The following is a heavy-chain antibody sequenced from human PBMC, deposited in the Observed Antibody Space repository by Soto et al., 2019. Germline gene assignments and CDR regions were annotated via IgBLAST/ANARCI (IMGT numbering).Heavy chain of an antibody. CDR1: GYTFTSYG. CDR3: ARVPRPRIVFDP. CDR2: ISAYNGNT. V-gene: IGHV1-18*01. J-gene: IGHJ5*02. D-gene: IGHD3-22*01. Sequence: QVQLVQSGDEVKKPGASVTVSCKASGYTFTSYGISWVRQAPGQGLESMGWISAYNGNTNYSQKLQGRVTMTTDTSTSTAYMELRSLRSDDTAVYYFARVPRPRIVFDPWGQGPLVTVSS.